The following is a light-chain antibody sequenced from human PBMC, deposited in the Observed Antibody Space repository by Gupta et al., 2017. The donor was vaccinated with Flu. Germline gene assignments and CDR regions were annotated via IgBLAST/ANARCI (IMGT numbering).Light chain of an antibody. V-gene: IGKV1-39*01. Sequence: PPALSASVGGRVTITVLSSKSISIYLNWYQQKAGKAPKLLIYGTSMLQSGVPSRFSGSGSGTXFTLSIXRLQPEDFATYYCQQSYTTPRTFGXGTKLEIK. CDR2: GTS. CDR3: QQSYTTPRT. J-gene: IGKJ1*01. CDR1: KSISIY.